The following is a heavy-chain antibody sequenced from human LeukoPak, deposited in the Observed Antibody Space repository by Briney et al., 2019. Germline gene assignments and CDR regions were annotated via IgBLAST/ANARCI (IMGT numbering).Heavy chain of an antibody. CDR2: IYRSGRT. V-gene: IGHV4-38-2*02. D-gene: IGHD6-19*01. J-gene: IGHJ4*02. CDR3: ARRHSSGWFYY. Sequence: SETLSLTCTVSGYSISKGYYWDWIRQPPGRGLEWIGNIYRSGRTSYNPSLKSRVTISVDTSKNQFSLKVNSVTAADTAVYYCARRHSSGWFYYWGQGTLVTVSS. CDR1: GYSISKGYY.